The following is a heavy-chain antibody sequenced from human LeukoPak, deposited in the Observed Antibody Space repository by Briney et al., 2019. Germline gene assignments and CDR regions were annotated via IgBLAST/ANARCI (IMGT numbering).Heavy chain of an antibody. J-gene: IGHJ5*02. Sequence: GGSLRLSCAASGFTFSTYSMNWVRQAPGKGLEWISYISSSSSTIYYADSVKGRFTISRDNAKNSLYLQMNSLRVEDTAVYYCARDPRNVGLAPWGQGTLVTVSS. V-gene: IGHV3-48*01. D-gene: IGHD2-15*01. CDR2: ISSSSSTI. CDR3: ARDPRNVGLAP. CDR1: GFTFSTYS.